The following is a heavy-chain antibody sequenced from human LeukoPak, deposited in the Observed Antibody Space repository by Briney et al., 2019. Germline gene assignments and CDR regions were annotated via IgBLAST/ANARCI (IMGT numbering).Heavy chain of an antibody. J-gene: IGHJ3*02. V-gene: IGHV3-30-3*01. CDR3: ARESWSDSVAFDI. D-gene: IGHD3-3*01. CDR2: LSADVTSE. Sequence: GRSLRLSCAASGFTFSSYSIHWVRQAPGKGLEWVAVLSADVTSEYYADSVKGRFTISRDSSKRTLYLQMNSLRAEDTAMYYCARESWSDSVAFDIWGLGTMVIVSS. CDR1: GFTFSSYS.